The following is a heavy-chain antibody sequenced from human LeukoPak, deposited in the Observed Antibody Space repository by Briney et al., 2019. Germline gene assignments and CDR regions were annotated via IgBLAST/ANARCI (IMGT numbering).Heavy chain of an antibody. J-gene: IGHJ4*02. CDR2: INPNSGGR. V-gene: IGHV1-2*02. CDR1: GYTFTGYY. CDR3: ARVDQQKYYFDY. Sequence: GASVKVSCKASGYTFTGYYMHWVRQAPGQGLEWMGWINPNSGGRNYAQKFQGRVTMTRDTSISTAYMKLSRLTSDDTAVYYCARVDQQKYYFDYWGQGTLVTVSS. D-gene: IGHD6-13*01.